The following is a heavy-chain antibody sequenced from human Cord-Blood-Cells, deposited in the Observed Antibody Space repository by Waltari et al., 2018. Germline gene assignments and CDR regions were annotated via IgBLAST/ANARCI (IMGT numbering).Heavy chain of an antibody. CDR1: GGSFSGYY. Sequence: QVQLQQWGAGLLKPSETLSLTCAVYGGSFSGYYWSWIRQPPGKGLEWIGEINHSGSTNYIPSLKSRVTISVDTSKNQFSLKLSSVTAADTAVYYCARFGLLSIAARPYYFDYWGQGTLVTVSS. D-gene: IGHD6-6*01. V-gene: IGHV4-34*01. J-gene: IGHJ4*02. CDR2: INHSGST. CDR3: ARFGLLSIAARPYYFDY.